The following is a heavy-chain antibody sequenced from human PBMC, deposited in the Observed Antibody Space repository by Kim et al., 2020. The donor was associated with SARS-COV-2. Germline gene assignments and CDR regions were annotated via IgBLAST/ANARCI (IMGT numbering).Heavy chain of an antibody. V-gene: IGHV4-39*01. CDR2: IYYSGST. CDR1: GGSISSSSYY. J-gene: IGHJ4*02. Sequence: ETLSLTCTVSGGSISSSSYYWGWIRQPPGKGLEWIGSIYYSGSTYYNPSLKSRVTISVDTSKNQFSLTLSSVTAADTAVYYCASTLGGQWLVRGGFFDYSGQRTLVTVSS. CDR3: ASTLGGQWLVRGGFFDY. D-gene: IGHD6-19*01.